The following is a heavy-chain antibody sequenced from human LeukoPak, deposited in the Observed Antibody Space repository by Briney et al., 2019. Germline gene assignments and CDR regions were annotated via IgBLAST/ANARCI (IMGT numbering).Heavy chain of an antibody. V-gene: IGHV4-39*01. CDR1: GGSISSSSYY. CDR2: IYYSGST. D-gene: IGHD2-15*01. CDR3: ASAGSAPNWFDP. Sequence: SETLSLTCTVSGGSISSSSYYWGWIRQPPGKGLEWIGGIYYSGSTYYNPSLKSRVTISVDTSKNQFSLKLSSVTAADTAVYYCASAGSAPNWFDPWGQGTLVTVSS. J-gene: IGHJ5*02.